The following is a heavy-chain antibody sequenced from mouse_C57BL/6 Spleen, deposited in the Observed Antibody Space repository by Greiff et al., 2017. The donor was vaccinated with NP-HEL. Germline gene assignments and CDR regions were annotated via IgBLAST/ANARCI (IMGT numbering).Heavy chain of an antibody. CDR2: IYPRSGNT. CDR1: GYTFTSYG. D-gene: IGHD2-4*01. CDR3: ARKGVYYDSYWYFDV. V-gene: IGHV1-81*01. J-gene: IGHJ1*03. Sequence: VQLQQSGAELARPGASVKLSCKASGYTFTSYGISWVKQRTGQGLEWIGEIYPRSGNTYYNEKFKGKATLTADKSSSTAYMELRSLTSEDSAVYFCARKGVYYDSYWYFDVWGTGTTVTVSS.